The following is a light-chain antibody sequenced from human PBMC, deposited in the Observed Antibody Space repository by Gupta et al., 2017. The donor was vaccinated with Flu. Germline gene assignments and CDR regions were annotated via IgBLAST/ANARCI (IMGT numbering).Light chain of an antibody. CDR3: GTWYSSLSAGV. CDR2: ENT. Sequence: TVTISCSGSSSTIGIHYVSWYPHLPGTAPKLLIYENTERPSGIPDRFSGSKSGTSATLGITGLQTGDEADYYCGTWYSSLSAGVFGGGTKLTVL. J-gene: IGLJ3*02. CDR1: SSTIGIHY. V-gene: IGLV1-51*02.